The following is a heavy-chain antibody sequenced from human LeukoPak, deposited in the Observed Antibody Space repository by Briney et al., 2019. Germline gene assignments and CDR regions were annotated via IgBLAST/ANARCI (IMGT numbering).Heavy chain of an antibody. CDR1: GFTFSSYG. CDR3: TTVGDYVGEASFDY. Sequence: GGSLRLSCAASGFTFSSYGMHWVRQAPGKGLEWVGRIKSKTDGGTTDYAAPVKGRFTISIDDSKNTLYLQMNSLITEDTAVYYCTTVGDYVGEASFDYWGQGTLVTVSS. D-gene: IGHD4-17*01. CDR2: IKSKTDGGTT. V-gene: IGHV3-15*01. J-gene: IGHJ4*02.